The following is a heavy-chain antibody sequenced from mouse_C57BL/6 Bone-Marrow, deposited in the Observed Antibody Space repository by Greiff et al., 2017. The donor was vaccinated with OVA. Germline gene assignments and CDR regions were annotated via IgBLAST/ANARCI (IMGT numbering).Heavy chain of an antibody. J-gene: IGHJ1*03. CDR1: GYTFTSYT. D-gene: IGHD1-1*01. CDR2: INPSSGYT. V-gene: IGHV1-4*01. Sequence: QVQLQQSGAELARPGASVKMSCKASGYTFTSYTMHWVKQRPGQGLEWIGYINPSSGYTKYNQKFKDKATLTVDKSSSTAYMQLSSLTSEDSAVYYCARGGLLLRWYFDVWGTGTTVTVSS. CDR3: ARGGLLLRWYFDV.